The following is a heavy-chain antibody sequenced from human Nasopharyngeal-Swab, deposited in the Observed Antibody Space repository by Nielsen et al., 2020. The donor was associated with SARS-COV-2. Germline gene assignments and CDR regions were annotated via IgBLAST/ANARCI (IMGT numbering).Heavy chain of an antibody. V-gene: IGHV1-69*04. CDR1: GGTFSSYA. J-gene: IGHJ6*02. CDR2: IIPILGIA. Sequence: SVKVSCKASGGTFSSYAISWARQAPRQGLEWMGRIIPILGIANYAQKFQGRVTITADKSTSTAYMELSSLRSEDTAVYYCARGNEGAAAGTGYYYYGMDVWGQGTTVTVSS. CDR3: ARGNEGAAAGTGYYYYGMDV. D-gene: IGHD6-13*01.